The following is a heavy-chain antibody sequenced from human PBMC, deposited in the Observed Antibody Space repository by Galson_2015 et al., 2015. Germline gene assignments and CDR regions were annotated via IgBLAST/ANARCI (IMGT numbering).Heavy chain of an antibody. J-gene: IGHJ4*02. V-gene: IGHV3-30-3*01. CDR3: ARDFGKGGYYQFDY. D-gene: IGHD3-22*01. CDR1: GFTFSSYA. Sequence: SLRLSCAASGFTFSSYAMHWVRQAPGKGLEWVAVISYDGSNKYYADSVKGRFTISRDNSKNTLYLQMNSLRAEDTAVYYCARDFGKGGYYQFDYWGQGTLVTVSS. CDR2: ISYDGSNK.